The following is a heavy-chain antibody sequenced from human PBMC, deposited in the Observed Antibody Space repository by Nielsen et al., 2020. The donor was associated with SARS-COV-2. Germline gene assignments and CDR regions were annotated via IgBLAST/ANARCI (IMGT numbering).Heavy chain of an antibody. J-gene: IGHJ3*02. V-gene: IGHV3-23*01. CDR3: AKDLIAVAGPGAFDI. CDR2: ISGSGGST. CDR1: GFTFSSYA. D-gene: IGHD6-19*01. Sequence: GESLKISCAASGFTFSSYAMSWVRQAPGKGLEWVSAISGSGGSTYYADSVKGRFTISRDNSKNTLYLQMNSLRAEDTAVYYCAKDLIAVAGPGAFDIWGQGTMVTVSS.